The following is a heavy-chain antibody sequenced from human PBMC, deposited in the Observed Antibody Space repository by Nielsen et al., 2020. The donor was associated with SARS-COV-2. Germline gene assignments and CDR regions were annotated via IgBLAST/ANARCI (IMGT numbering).Heavy chain of an antibody. CDR3: AREEHSSGWYPLDY. V-gene: IGHV4-34*01. J-gene: IGHJ4*02. D-gene: IGHD6-19*01. CDR1: GGSFSGYY. CDR2: INHSGST. Sequence: SETLSLTCAVYGGSFSGYYWSWIRQPPGKGLEWIGEINHSGSTNYNPSLKSRVTISVDTSKNQFSLKLSSVTAADTAVYYCAREEHSSGWYPLDYWGQGTLVTVSS.